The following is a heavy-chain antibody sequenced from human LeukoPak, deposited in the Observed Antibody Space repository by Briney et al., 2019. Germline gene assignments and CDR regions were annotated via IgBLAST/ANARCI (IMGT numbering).Heavy chain of an antibody. Sequence: ASVKVSCKASGYSFTTYAMHWVRQAPGQGLEWMGWINGGNGNTKYSQKVQDRVTITRDTSANTVYMELSSLRSEDTAVYYCARGSAKYYDSSPNFDLWGRGTLVTVSS. CDR2: INGGNGNT. D-gene: IGHD3-22*01. V-gene: IGHV1-3*01. CDR3: ARGSAKYYDSSPNFDL. CDR1: GYSFTTYA. J-gene: IGHJ2*01.